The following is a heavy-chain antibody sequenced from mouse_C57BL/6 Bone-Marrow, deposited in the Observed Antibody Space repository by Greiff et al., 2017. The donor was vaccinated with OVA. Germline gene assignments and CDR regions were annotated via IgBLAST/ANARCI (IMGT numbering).Heavy chain of an antibody. J-gene: IGHJ1*03. CDR1: GFTFSSSG. CDR2: ISSGGSYT. V-gene: IGHV5-6*02. D-gene: IGHD1-1*01. Sequence: EVKLVESGGDLVKPGGSLKLSCAASGFTFSSSGMSWVRQTPDKRLEWVATISSGGSYTYYPDSVKGRFTISSDHAKNTLSLQMSSLKSEDTAMYYCARRGDYYGSSYVDFDVWGTGTTVTVSS. CDR3: ARRGDYYGSSYVDFDV.